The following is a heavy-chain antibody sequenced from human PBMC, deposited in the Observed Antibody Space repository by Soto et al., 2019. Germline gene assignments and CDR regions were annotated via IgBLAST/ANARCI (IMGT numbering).Heavy chain of an antibody. J-gene: IGHJ6*02. CDR3: ARDSLEWLLRNCMDV. CDR1: GFTFSDYY. V-gene: IGHV3-11*06. D-gene: IGHD3-3*01. CDR2: ISSSSSYT. Sequence: PGGSLRLSCAASGFTFSDYYMSWIRQAPGKGLEWVSYISSSSSYTNYADSVKGRFTISRDNAKNSLYLQMNSLRAEDTAVYYCARDSLEWLLRNCMDVWGQGTTVTVSS.